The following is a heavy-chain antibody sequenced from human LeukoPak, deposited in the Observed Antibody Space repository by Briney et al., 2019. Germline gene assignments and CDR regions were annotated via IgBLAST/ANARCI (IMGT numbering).Heavy chain of an antibody. CDR1: GFTFSNTW. V-gene: IGHV3-15*01. J-gene: IGHJ4*02. CDR3: TTEIMDLFDY. CDR2: IKSKADGGTA. Sequence: GGSLRLSCAASGFTFSNTWMSWVRQAPGKGLEWVGRIKSKADGGTADYTAPVKDRFTFSRDDSKHTVYLQMNSLKTEGTAVYYCTTEIMDLFDYWGQGTLVTVSS. D-gene: IGHD2-8*01.